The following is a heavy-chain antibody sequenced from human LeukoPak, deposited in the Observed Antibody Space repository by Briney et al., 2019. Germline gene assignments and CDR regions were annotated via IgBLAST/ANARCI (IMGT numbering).Heavy chain of an antibody. CDR3: AKGQVVVVTARYNWFDP. D-gene: IGHD2-21*02. CDR2: ISGSVGST. CDR1: GFTFSSYD. J-gene: IGHJ5*02. Sequence: GGSLRLSCAVSGFTFSSYDMSWVRQAPGKGLEWVSAISGSVGSTYYADSVKGRFTISRDNSKNTLYLQMNSLRAEDTAVYYCAKGQVVVVTARYNWFDPWGQGTLVTVSS. V-gene: IGHV3-23*01.